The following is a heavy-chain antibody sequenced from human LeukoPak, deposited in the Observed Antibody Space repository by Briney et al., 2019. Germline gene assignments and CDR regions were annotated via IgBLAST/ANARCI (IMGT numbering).Heavy chain of an antibody. D-gene: IGHD1-14*01. Sequence: GGSLRPSCTASGFSFSTYEMNWVRQVPGKGLEWISCILSSGSTVYYADSVKGRFTISRDNAKNSLYLQMNSLRAEDTAVYYCARDIRHANPYWGQGTLVTVSS. CDR1: GFSFSTYE. J-gene: IGHJ4*02. CDR3: ARDIRHANPY. V-gene: IGHV3-48*03. CDR2: ILSSGSTV.